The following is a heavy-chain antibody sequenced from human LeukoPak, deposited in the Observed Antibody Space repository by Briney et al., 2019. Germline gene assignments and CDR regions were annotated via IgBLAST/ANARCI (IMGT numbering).Heavy chain of an antibody. Sequence: NPSETLSLTCTVSGGSISSSSYYWGWIRQPPGKGLEWIGSIYYSGSTYYNPSLKSRVTISVDTSKNQFSLKLSSVTAADTAVYYCAGGSYSFLYFDYWGQGTLVTVSS. CDR1: GGSISSSSYY. CDR2: IYYSGST. J-gene: IGHJ4*02. D-gene: IGHD1-26*01. V-gene: IGHV4-39*01. CDR3: AGGSYSFLYFDY.